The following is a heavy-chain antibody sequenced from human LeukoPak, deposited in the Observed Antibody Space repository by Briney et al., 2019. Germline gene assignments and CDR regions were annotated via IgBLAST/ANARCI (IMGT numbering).Heavy chain of an antibody. V-gene: IGHV1-2*04. Sequence: GASVKVSCKASGYTFTGYYMHWVRQAPGQGLEWMGWINPNSGGTNYAQKFQGWVTMTRDTSISTAYMELSRLRSDDTAVYYCARQTGTTLYYYYYMDVWGKGTTVTVSS. CDR3: ARQTGTTLYYYYYMDV. J-gene: IGHJ6*03. CDR1: GYTFTGYY. D-gene: IGHD1-7*01. CDR2: INPNSGGT.